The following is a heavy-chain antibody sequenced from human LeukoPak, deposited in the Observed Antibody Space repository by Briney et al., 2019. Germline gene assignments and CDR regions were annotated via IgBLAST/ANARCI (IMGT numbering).Heavy chain of an antibody. V-gene: IGHV1-69*06. CDR1: GDTFSSYA. Sequence: GASVKVSCKASGDTFSSYAISWVRQAPGQGLGWMGGIIPIFGTANYAQKFQGRVTITADKSTSTAYMELSSLRSEDTAVYYCARDLGSTGFSWFDPWGQGTLVTVSS. CDR2: IIPIFGTA. CDR3: ARDLGSTGFSWFDP. D-gene: IGHD3-10*01. J-gene: IGHJ5*02.